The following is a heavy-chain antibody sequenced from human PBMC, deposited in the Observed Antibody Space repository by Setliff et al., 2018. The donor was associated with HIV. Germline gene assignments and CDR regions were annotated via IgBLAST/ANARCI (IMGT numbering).Heavy chain of an antibody. CDR3: ARDWAGPGFQH. CDR1: GGSIISGGYY. J-gene: IGHJ1*01. V-gene: IGHV4-31*03. Sequence: PSETLSLTCTVSGGSIISGGYYWSWIRQHPGKGLEWIGYIYYSGSAYYNPSLKSRVTISVDTSKNQFSLNLNSVTAADTAVYYCARDWAGPGFQHWGQGTLVTVSS. D-gene: IGHD3-16*01. CDR2: IYYSGSA.